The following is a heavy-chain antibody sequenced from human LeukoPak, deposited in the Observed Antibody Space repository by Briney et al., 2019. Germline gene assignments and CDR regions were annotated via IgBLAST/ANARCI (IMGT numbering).Heavy chain of an antibody. CDR1: GFTFSNFA. V-gene: IGHV3-23*01. CDR2: ISGSGVST. Sequence: PGGSLRLSCAASGFTFSNFAMTRVRQAPGKGLEWVSAISGSGVSTYYADSVKGRFTISRDNSKNTLFLQMHSLRAEDTAVYYCAKGPASGSYNWFDPWGQGTLVTVSS. D-gene: IGHD3-10*01. CDR3: AKGPASGSYNWFDP. J-gene: IGHJ5*02.